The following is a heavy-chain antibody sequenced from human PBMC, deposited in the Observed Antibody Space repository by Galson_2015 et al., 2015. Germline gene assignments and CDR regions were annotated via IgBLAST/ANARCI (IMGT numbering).Heavy chain of an antibody. V-gene: IGHV3-33*01. D-gene: IGHD1-26*01. Sequence: SLRLSCAASGFTFSSYGMHWVRQAPGKGLEWVAVIWYDGSNKYYADSVKGRFTISRDNSKNTLYLQMNSLRAEDTAAYYCARDRWELLGGYYYYGMDVWGQGTTVTVSS. CDR3: ARDRWELLGGYYYYGMDV. CDR2: IWYDGSNK. J-gene: IGHJ6*02. CDR1: GFTFSSYG.